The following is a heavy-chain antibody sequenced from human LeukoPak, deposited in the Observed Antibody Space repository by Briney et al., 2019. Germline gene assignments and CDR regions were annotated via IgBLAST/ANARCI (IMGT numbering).Heavy chain of an antibody. CDR3: ASAGWYAFSYYYYYMDV. J-gene: IGHJ6*03. D-gene: IGHD6-19*01. Sequence: PGRSLRLSCAASGFTFSSYAMHWVRQAPGKGLEWVAVISYDGSNKYYADSVKGRFTISRDNSKNTLYLQMNSLRAEDTAVYYCASAGWYAFSYYYYYMDVWGKGTTVTVSS. CDR2: ISYDGSNK. CDR1: GFTFSSYA. V-gene: IGHV3-30*04.